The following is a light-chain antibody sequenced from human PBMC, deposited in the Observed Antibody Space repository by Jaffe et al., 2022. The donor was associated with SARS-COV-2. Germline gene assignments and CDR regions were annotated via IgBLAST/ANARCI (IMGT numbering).Light chain of an antibody. Sequence: DIVVTQSPLSLPVTPGEPASISCRSSQSLRHTNGYNYLNWYLQKPGQSPQLLIYLGSNRASGVPDRFSGSGSGTDFTLKISRVEAEDVGVYYCMQALQTPYTFGQGTKLEIK. CDR3: MQALQTPYT. V-gene: IGKV2-28*01. J-gene: IGKJ2*01. CDR1: QSLRHTNGYNY. CDR2: LGS.